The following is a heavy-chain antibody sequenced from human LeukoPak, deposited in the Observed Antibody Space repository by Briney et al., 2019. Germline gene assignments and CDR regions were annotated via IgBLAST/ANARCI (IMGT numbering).Heavy chain of an antibody. D-gene: IGHD4-17*01. Sequence: SETLSLTCTVSGGSISSYYWSWIRQPPGKGLEWIAYIYYSGSTSYNPSLKSRVTISINTSKNQFSLKLTSVTTADTAVYYCARDTVTREAGDVFDIWGQGTMVTVSS. J-gene: IGHJ3*02. CDR1: GGSISSYY. CDR3: ARDTVTREAGDVFDI. V-gene: IGHV4-59*01. CDR2: IYYSGST.